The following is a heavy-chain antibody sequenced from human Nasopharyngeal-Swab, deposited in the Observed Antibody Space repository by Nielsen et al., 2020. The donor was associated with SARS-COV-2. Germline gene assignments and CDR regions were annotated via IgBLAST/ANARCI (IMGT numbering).Heavy chain of an antibody. CDR1: GFTFDDYA. D-gene: IGHD3-22*01. CDR2: ISWNSGSV. CDR3: VKADGAHSGNYGTSEQYFDY. Sequence: LSLTCVASGFTFDDYAMHWVRQAPGKSLEWVSGISWNSGSVHYADSVKGRFTISRDNAKNSVFLQMDSLRSGDTATYYCVKADGAHSGNYGTSEQYFDYWGRGTPVTVSS. J-gene: IGHJ4*02. V-gene: IGHV3-9*01.